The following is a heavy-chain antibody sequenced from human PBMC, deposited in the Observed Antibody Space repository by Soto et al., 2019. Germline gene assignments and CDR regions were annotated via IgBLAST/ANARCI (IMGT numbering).Heavy chain of an antibody. J-gene: IGHJ1*01. CDR3: VKDESINWYSGHFRH. Sequence: PGGSLRLSCAASGFTFDDYAMHWVRQVPGKGLEWVSGINWNSGSIGYGDSVKGRFAISRDNAKNSLHLQMNSLSAEDTAFYYCVKDESINWYSGHFRHWGQGTPVTVSS. D-gene: IGHD6-13*01. CDR2: INWNSGSI. CDR1: GFTFDDYA. V-gene: IGHV3-9*01.